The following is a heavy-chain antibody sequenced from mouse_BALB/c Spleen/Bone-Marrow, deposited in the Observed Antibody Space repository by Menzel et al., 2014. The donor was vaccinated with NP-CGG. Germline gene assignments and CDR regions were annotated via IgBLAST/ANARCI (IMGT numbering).Heavy chain of an antibody. CDR3: ARYDCYVGYFDY. CDR1: GYSITSDYA. J-gene: IGHJ2*01. CDR2: ISYSGSS. V-gene: IGHV3-2*02. Sequence: EVKLVESGPGLVKPSQSLSLTCTVTGYSITSDYAWNWLRQFPGNKLEWMGYISYSGSSSYNPSLESRISITRDTSKTQFFLQLLSVTTEDTATYYCARYDCYVGYFDYWGQGTTLTVSS. D-gene: IGHD2-4*01.